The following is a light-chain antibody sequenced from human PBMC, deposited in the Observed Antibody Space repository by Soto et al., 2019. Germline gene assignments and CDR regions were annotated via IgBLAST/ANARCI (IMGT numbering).Light chain of an antibody. J-gene: IGKJ1*01. V-gene: IGKV1-5*03. CDR2: KAS. Sequence: DIQMTQSPSTLSASVGDRVTIPCRASQSIRSWLAWYQQKPGKAPKLLIYKASSLESGVPSRFSGSGSGTEFTLTISSLQPDDFATYYCQQYNSYSTWTFGQVTKVEIK. CDR1: QSIRSW. CDR3: QQYNSYSTWT.